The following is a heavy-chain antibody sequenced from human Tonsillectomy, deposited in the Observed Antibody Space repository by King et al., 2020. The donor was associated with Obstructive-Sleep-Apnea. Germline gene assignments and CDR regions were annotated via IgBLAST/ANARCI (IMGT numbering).Heavy chain of an antibody. Sequence: VQLQESGPGLVKPSETLSLTCTVSGYSISSGYYWGWIRQPPGKGLEWIGSIYHSGSTFYNPSLTSRVTISVDMSKNQFSLKLSSVTAADTAVYYCARIVGDGYNLFDYWGQGTLVTVSS. CDR1: GYSISSGYY. V-gene: IGHV4-38-2*02. D-gene: IGHD5-24*01. J-gene: IGHJ4*02. CDR3: ARIVGDGYNLFDY. CDR2: IYHSGST.